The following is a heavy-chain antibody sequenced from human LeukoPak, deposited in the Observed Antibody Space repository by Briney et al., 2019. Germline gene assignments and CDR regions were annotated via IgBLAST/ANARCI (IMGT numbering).Heavy chain of an antibody. D-gene: IGHD2-15*01. CDR3: ASHPHFEEVVVAATDY. CDR1: GYTFSTYG. CDR2: IIPILGIA. J-gene: IGHJ4*02. V-gene: IGHV1-69*04. Sequence: GASVKVSCKASGYTFSTYGISWVRQAPGQGLEWMGRIIPILGIANYAQKFQGRVTITADKSTSTAYMELSSLRSEDTAVYYCASHPHFEEVVVAATDYWGQGTLVTVSS.